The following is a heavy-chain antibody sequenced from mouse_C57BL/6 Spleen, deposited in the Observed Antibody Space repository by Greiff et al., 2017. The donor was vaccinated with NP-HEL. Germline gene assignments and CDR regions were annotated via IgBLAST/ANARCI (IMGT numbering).Heavy chain of an antibody. CDR1: GYAFSSYW. Sequence: VQLQQSGAELVKPGASVKISCKASGYAFSSYWMNWVKQRPGKGLEWIGQIYPGDGDTNYNGKFKGKATLTADKSSSTAYMQLSSLTSEDSAVYFCAREDYGHYYAMDYWGQGTSVTVSS. D-gene: IGHD2-4*01. CDR2: IYPGDGDT. V-gene: IGHV1-80*01. CDR3: AREDYGHYYAMDY. J-gene: IGHJ4*01.